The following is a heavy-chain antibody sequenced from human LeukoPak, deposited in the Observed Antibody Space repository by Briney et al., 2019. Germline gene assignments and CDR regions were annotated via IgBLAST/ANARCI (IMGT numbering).Heavy chain of an antibody. CDR1: GFTFSSYG. D-gene: IGHD4-17*01. V-gene: IGHV3-23*01. CDR3: ATEGDYGDYNFAY. Sequence: GGSLRLSCAASGFTFSSYGMHWVRQAPGKGLEWVSAISGSGGSTYYADSVRGRFPISRDNSKNTLYLQMNSLRAEDTAVYYCATEGDYGDYNFAYWGQGTLVTVSS. CDR2: ISGSGGST. J-gene: IGHJ4*02.